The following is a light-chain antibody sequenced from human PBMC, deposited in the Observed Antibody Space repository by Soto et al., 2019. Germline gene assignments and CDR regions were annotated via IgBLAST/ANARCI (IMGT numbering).Light chain of an antibody. CDR2: AAS. V-gene: IGKV1-9*01. CDR1: QGISSY. CDR3: QQLNSYPPRLT. Sequence: DIQLTQSPSFLSASVGDRVTITCRASQGISSYLAWYQQKPGKAPKLLIYAASTLQSGVPSRFSGSGSGTEFTLTISSLQPEDFATCYCQQLNSYPPRLTFGGGTKVEIK. J-gene: IGKJ4*01.